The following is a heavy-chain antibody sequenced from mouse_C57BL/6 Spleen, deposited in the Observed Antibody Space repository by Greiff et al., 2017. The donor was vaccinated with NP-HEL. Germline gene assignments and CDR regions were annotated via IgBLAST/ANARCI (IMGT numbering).Heavy chain of an antibody. CDR1: GYAFSSSW. Sequence: QVQLQQSGPELVKPGASVKISCKASGYAFSSSWMNWVKQRPGKGLAWIGRIYPGDGDTNYTGPFKGKATLTADNSSSTAYMQVSSLASEDSAVYFCAGESGLLYCDDGGQGTTLTVSA. CDR3: AGESGLLYCDD. J-gene: IGHJ2*01. V-gene: IGHV1-82*01. CDR2: IYPGDGDT. D-gene: IGHD2-3*01.